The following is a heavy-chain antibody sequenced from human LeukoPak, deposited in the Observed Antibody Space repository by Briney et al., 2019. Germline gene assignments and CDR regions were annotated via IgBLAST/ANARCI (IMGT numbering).Heavy chain of an antibody. D-gene: IGHD3-22*01. Sequence: GGSLRLSCAASGFTFSSYEMNWVRQAPGKGLEWVSYISSGGSTIYYADSVKGRFTISRDNAKNSLYLQMNSLRAEDTAVYYCARSHDSSGYSYYYYYMDVWGKGTTVTVSS. CDR3: ARSHDSSGYSYYYYYMDV. CDR2: ISSGGSTI. V-gene: IGHV3-48*03. J-gene: IGHJ6*03. CDR1: GFTFSSYE.